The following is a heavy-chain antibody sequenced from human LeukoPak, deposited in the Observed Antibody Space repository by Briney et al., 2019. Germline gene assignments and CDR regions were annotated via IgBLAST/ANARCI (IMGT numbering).Heavy chain of an antibody. Sequence: QTLSLTCAISGDRASSNSAAWNWTRQSPSRGLEWLGRTYYRSKWYNDCAVSVNSRLTISPDTSKKQFSLQLRCVTPGDTAVYCCARDPGGTSPNWCDLGGRGTVVTVST. CDR3: ARDPGGTSPNWCDL. J-gene: IGHJ5*02. D-gene: IGHD3-16*01. CDR1: GDRASSNSAA. V-gene: IGHV6-1*01. CDR2: TYYRSKWYN.